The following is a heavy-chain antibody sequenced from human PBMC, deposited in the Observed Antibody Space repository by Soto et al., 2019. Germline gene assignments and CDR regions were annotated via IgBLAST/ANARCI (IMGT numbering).Heavy chain of an antibody. CDR2: IYHSGST. D-gene: IGHD1-1*01. CDR1: GGSVSSGSYY. J-gene: IGHJ5*02. Sequence: QVQLQESGPGLVKPSETLSLTCTVSGGSVSSGSYYWTWIRQPPGKGLEWIGCIYHSGSTDYNPSLMRRVTMSVDTSKNQFSLNLSSVTAADTAVYYCARGVSIGTGWFDPWGQGTLVTVSS. CDR3: ARGVSIGTGWFDP. V-gene: IGHV4-61*01.